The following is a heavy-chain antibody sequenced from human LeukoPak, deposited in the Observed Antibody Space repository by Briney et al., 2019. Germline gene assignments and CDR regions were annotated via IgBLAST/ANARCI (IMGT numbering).Heavy chain of an antibody. V-gene: IGHV4-39*07. CDR1: GDSISSSSYY. Sequence: NPSETLSLTCTVSGDSISSSSYYWDWIRQPPGKGLEWIGSISYSGSTYYNSSLKSRVTISVDTSKNQFSLKVRSVTAADTAVYYCASWTIMVRGVGEFDYWGQGTLVTVSS. CDR2: ISYSGST. J-gene: IGHJ4*02. CDR3: ASWTIMVRGVGEFDY. D-gene: IGHD3-10*01.